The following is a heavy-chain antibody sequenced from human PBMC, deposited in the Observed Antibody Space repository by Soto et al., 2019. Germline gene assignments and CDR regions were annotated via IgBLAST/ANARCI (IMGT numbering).Heavy chain of an antibody. J-gene: IGHJ5*02. CDR2: IYYSGST. V-gene: IGHV4-31*03. CDR3: ARVLGYCSSTSCYNNWFDP. CDR1: GGSISSGGYY. Sequence: PSETLSLTCTVSGGSISSGGYYWSWIRQHPGKGLEWIGYIYYSGSTYYNPSLKSRVTISVDTSKNQFSLKLSFVTAADTAVYYCARVLGYCSSTSCYNNWFDPWGQGTLVTVSS. D-gene: IGHD2-2*01.